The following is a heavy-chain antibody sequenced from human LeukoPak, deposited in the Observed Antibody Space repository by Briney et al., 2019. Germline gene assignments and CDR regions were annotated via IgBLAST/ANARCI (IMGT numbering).Heavy chain of an antibody. CDR1: GGSISSGSYY. CDR2: IYTSGST. J-gene: IGHJ4*02. Sequence: SQTLSLTCTVSGGSISSGSYYWSWIRQPAGKGLERIGRIYTSGSTNYNPSLKSRVTISVDTSKNQFSLKLSSVTAADTAVYYCARGWELLHFDYWGQGTLVTVSS. D-gene: IGHD1-26*01. V-gene: IGHV4-61*02. CDR3: ARGWELLHFDY.